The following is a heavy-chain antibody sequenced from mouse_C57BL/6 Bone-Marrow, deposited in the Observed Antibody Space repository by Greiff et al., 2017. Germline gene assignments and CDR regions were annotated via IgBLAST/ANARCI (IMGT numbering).Heavy chain of an antibody. CDR2: IRNKANNNAT. V-gene: IGHV6-6*01. CDR3: TRDYSNPWFAY. Sequence: EVQLVESGGGLVQPGGSMKLSCAASGFTFSDAWMDWVRQSPEKGLEWVAEIRNKANNNATYYAESVKGRFTISRDDSKSSVYLPMNSLRAADTGIYYCTRDYSNPWFAYWGQGTLVTVSA. D-gene: IGHD2-5*01. J-gene: IGHJ3*01. CDR1: GFTFSDAW.